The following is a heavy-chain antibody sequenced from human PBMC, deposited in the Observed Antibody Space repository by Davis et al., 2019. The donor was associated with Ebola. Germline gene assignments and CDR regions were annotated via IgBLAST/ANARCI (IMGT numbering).Heavy chain of an antibody. V-gene: IGHV4-59*08. D-gene: IGHD2/OR15-2a*01. CDR3: ARMAESFYRGPDYYYYGMDV. J-gene: IGHJ6*02. Sequence: GSLRLSCAVYGGSFSSYYWSWIRQPPGKGLEWIGYIYYSGSTNYNPSLKSRVTISVDTSKNQFSLKLSSVTAADTAVYYCARMAESFYRGPDYYYYGMDVWGQGTTVTVSS. CDR1: GGSFSSYY. CDR2: IYYSGST.